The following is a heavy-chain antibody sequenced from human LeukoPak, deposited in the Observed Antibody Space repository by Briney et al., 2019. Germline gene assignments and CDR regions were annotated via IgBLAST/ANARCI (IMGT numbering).Heavy chain of an antibody. CDR3: ARSYGPGNYFDY. Sequence: SETLSLTCTASGGSISTYYWSWIRQPPGKGLEWIGYIYYSGSANYNPSLKSRVTISVDTSKNQFSLKLSSVTAADTAVYYCARSYGPGNYFDYWGQGTLVTVSS. CDR1: GGSISTYY. V-gene: IGHV4-59*01. J-gene: IGHJ4*02. D-gene: IGHD3-10*01. CDR2: IYYSGSA.